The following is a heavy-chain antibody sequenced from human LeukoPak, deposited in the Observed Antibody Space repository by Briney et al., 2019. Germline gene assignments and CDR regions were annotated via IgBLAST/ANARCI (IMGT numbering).Heavy chain of an antibody. V-gene: IGHV4-59*01. D-gene: IGHD6-13*01. Sequence: PSETLSLTCTVSGGSISSYYWSWIRQPPGKGLEWIGYIYYSGSTNYKSSLKSRVTISVDTSKNQFSLKLSSVTAADTAVYYCARDGLGSSWSIDYWGQGTLVTVSS. J-gene: IGHJ4*02. CDR2: IYYSGST. CDR1: GGSISSYY. CDR3: ARDGLGSSWSIDY.